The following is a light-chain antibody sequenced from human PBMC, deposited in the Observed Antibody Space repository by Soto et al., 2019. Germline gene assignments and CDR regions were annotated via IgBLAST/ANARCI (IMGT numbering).Light chain of an antibody. Sequence: AIRMTQSPSSLSASTGDRVTITCRASQGIISYLAWYQQKPGKAPKLLIYAASTLQSGVPSRFSGSGSGTDFTLTISCLQSEDFATYYCQQYYSYPWTFGQGTKVDI. CDR3: QQYYSYPWT. CDR1: QGIISY. J-gene: IGKJ1*01. CDR2: AAS. V-gene: IGKV1-8*01.